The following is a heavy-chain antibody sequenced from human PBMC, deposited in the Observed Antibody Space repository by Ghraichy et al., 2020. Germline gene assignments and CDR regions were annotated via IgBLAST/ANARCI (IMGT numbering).Heavy chain of an antibody. Sequence: SETRSLTCTVSGGSINSYDYYWSWIRQPPGMGLEWIGYIYRSGSTFYNPSLRGRVTLSVDPSKNQFSLRLNSVTAADTAVYYCARDSDYYGSGSSGFFDSWGQGTLVTVSS. CDR1: GGSINSYDYY. CDR3: ARDSDYYGSGSSGFFDS. D-gene: IGHD3-10*01. J-gene: IGHJ4*02. V-gene: IGHV4-30-4*01. CDR2: IYRSGST.